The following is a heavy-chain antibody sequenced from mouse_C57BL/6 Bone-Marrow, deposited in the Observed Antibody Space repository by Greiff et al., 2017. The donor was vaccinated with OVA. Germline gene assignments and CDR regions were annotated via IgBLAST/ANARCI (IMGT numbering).Heavy chain of an antibody. CDR2: ISSGSSTI. CDR3: ARYHYGSPWYFDV. D-gene: IGHD1-1*01. CDR1: GFTFSDYG. V-gene: IGHV5-17*01. Sequence: EVKVVESGGGLVKPGGSLKLSCAASGFTFSDYGMHWVRQAPEKGLEWVAYISSGSSTIYYADTVKGRFTISRDNAKNTLFLQMTSLRSEDTAMYYCARYHYGSPWYFDVWGTGTTVTVSS. J-gene: IGHJ1*03.